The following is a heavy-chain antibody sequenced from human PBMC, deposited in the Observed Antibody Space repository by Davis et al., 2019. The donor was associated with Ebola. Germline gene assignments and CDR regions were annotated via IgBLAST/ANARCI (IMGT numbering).Heavy chain of an antibody. CDR1: GFIFSSYA. CDR3: AKVHPPTTVTTGWFDP. J-gene: IGHJ5*02. V-gene: IGHV3-23*01. Sequence: GGSLKISCAASGFIFSSYAMSWVRQAPGKGLEWVSSISVRSITYHADSVKGRFTISRDNSKNTLYLQMNSLRAEDTAVYYCAKVHPPTTVTTGWFDPWGQGTLVTVSS. CDR2: ISVRSIT. D-gene: IGHD4-17*01.